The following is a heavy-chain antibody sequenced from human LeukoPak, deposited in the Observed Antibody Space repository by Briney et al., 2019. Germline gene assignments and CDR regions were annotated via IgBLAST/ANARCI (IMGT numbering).Heavy chain of an antibody. D-gene: IGHD6-19*01. V-gene: IGHV3-30*03. CDR1: GFTFSSYG. CDR2: ISYDGSNK. J-gene: IGHJ4*02. Sequence: PGGSLRLSCAASGFTFSSYGMHWVRQAPGKGLEWVAVISYDGSNKYYADSVKGRFTISRDNSKNTLYLQMNSLRAEDMAIYYCARAAFGGQWLVHWGRGTLVTVSS. CDR3: ARAAFGGQWLVH.